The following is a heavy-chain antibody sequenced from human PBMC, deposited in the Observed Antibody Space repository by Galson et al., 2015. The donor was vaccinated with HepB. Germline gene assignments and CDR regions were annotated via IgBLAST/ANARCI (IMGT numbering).Heavy chain of an antibody. V-gene: IGHV3-64*02. CDR2: INSNGGST. Sequence: SLRLSCAASGFTFSWYAMHWVRQAPGKGLEYVSGINSNGGSTRYADSVKGRFTISRDNSKNTLYLQMGSLRVEDMAVYYCARDRGGSVDTGAVDKWGQGTLVTVSS. J-gene: IGHJ4*02. D-gene: IGHD5-18*01. CDR1: GFTFSWYA. CDR3: ARDRGGSVDTGAVDK.